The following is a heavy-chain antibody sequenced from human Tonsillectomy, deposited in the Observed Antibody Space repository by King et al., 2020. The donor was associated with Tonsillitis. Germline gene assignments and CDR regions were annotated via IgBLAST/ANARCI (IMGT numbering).Heavy chain of an antibody. CDR3: ARRCSGGSCYSDHDAFDI. D-gene: IGHD2-15*01. CDR2: INPSGGST. Sequence: QLVQSGAEVKKPGASVKVSCKASGYTFTSHYIHWVRQAPGQGLEWMGIINPSGGSTSYAPKFQGRVTMTRDTSTSTVYMELSSLRSEDTAVYYCARRCSGGSCYSDHDAFDIWGQGTMVTVSS. CDR1: GYTFTSHY. V-gene: IGHV1-46*01. J-gene: IGHJ3*02.